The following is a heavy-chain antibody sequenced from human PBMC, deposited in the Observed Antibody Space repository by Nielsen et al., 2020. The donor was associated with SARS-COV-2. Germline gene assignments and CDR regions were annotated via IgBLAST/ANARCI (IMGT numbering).Heavy chain of an antibody. CDR3: ASLHQGPIGLPPGTLLQEHL. CDR2: IYYSGST. CDR1: GGSISSGDYY. Sequence: LSLTCTVSGGSISSGDYYWSWIRQPPGKGLEWIGYIYYSGSTYYNPSLKSRVTISVDTSKNQFSLKLSSVTAADTALYYCASLHQGPIGLPPGTLLQEHLWG. J-gene: IGHJ6*01. V-gene: IGHV4-30-4*01.